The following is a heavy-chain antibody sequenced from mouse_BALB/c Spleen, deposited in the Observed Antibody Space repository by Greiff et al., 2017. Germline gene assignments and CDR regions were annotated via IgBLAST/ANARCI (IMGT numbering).Heavy chain of an antibody. V-gene: IGHV14-4*02. CDR3: NAIDDYDGFDY. J-gene: IGHJ2*01. CDR1: GFNIKDYY. Sequence: VQLQQSGAELVRSGASVKLSCTASGFNIKDYYMHWVKQRPEQGLEWIGWIDPENGDTEYAPKFQGKATMTADTSSNTAYLQLSSLTSEDTAVYYCNAIDDYDGFDYWGQGTTLTVSS. D-gene: IGHD2-4*01. CDR2: IDPENGDT.